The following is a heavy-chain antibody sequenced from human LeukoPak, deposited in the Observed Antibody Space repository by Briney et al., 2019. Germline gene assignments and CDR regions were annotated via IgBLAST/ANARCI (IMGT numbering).Heavy chain of an antibody. CDR3: ASPAYDSSGYYYRYYFDY. CDR2: IIPIFGTA. Sequence: SVKVSCKASGGTFSSYAISWVRQAPGQGLEWMGGIIPIFGTANYAQKFQGRVTITADESTSTAYMELSSLRSEDTAVYYCASPAYDSSGYYYRYYFDYWGQGTLVTVSS. J-gene: IGHJ4*02. V-gene: IGHV1-69*13. CDR1: GGTFSSYA. D-gene: IGHD3-22*01.